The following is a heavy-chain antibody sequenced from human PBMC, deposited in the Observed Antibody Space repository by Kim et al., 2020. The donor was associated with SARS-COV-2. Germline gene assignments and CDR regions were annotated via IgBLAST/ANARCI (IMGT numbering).Heavy chain of an antibody. Sequence: ADLVKGRSTIYSNKPKNQLYLQMNSLRAEDTAVYYCAQHGDYAYNWFDPWGQGTLVTVSS. CDR3: AQHGDYAYNWFDP. D-gene: IGHD4-17*01. V-gene: IGHV3-23*03. J-gene: IGHJ5*02.